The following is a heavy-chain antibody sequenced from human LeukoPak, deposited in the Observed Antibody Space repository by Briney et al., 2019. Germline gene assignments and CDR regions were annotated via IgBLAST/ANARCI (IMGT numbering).Heavy chain of an antibody. Sequence: GGSLRLSCAASGFTFSSYSMNWVRQAPGKGLEWVSYISSSSSTIYYADSVKGRFTISRDNAKNSLYLQMNSLRDEDTAVYYCARAVVSNYYYYYGMDVWGQGTTVTVSS. V-gene: IGHV3-48*02. D-gene: IGHD6-6*01. CDR3: ARAVVSNYYYYYGMDV. CDR1: GFTFSSYS. J-gene: IGHJ6*02. CDR2: ISSSSSTI.